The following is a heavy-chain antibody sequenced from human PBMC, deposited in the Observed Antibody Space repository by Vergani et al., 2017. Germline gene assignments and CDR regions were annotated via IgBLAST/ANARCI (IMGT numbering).Heavy chain of an antibody. V-gene: IGHV5-51*03. Sequence: EVQLVKSGAEVKTPGESLKLSCKGSGYSFTSYWIGWVRQMPGQGLEWMGIIYPGDSDTRYSPSFQGQVTISADKSISTAYLQWSSLKASDTAMYYCARPSGYGDSPGAFDIWGQGTMVTVSS. CDR1: GYSFTSYW. D-gene: IGHD4-17*01. CDR3: ARPSGYGDSPGAFDI. CDR2: IYPGDSDT. J-gene: IGHJ3*02.